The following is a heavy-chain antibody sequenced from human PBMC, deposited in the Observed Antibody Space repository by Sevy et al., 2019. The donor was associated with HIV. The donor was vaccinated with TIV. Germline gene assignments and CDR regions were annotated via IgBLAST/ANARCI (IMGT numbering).Heavy chain of an antibody. J-gene: IGHJ4*02. CDR2: ISGSGDRT. V-gene: IGHV3-23*01. D-gene: IGHD3-16*01. CDR1: GFNFTNYA. CDR3: VKDRSDFDTCYNSDS. Sequence: GGSLRLSCLTSGFNFTNYAMGWVRQTPGKGLEWVSCISGSGDRTHYADAVKGRFTFSRDNSKSTLYLQMNSLRREDTALYYCVKDRSDFDTCYNSDSWGQGALVTVSS.